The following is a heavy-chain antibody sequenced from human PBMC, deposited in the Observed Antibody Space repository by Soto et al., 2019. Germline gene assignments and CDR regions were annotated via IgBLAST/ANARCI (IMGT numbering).Heavy chain of an antibody. D-gene: IGHD2-2*03. Sequence: GASVKVSCKTSGRTFGTSGISWVRQAPGQGLEWMAWISAYNGDTRYPQKFQNRVSVTIDTSTSTGYMELRSLRSDDTAVYYCARDSGYCSGSSCFYNWFDTWGQGTLVTVSS. CDR2: ISAYNGDT. J-gene: IGHJ5*02. V-gene: IGHV1-18*01. CDR3: ARDSGYCSGSSCFYNWFDT. CDR1: GRTFGTSG.